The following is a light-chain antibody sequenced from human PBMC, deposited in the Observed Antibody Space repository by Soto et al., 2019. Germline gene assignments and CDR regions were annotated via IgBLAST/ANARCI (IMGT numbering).Light chain of an antibody. CDR1: SSNIGNNY. J-gene: IGLJ2*01. V-gene: IGLV1-51*01. Sequence: QSVLTQPPSVSAAPGQTVTISCSGSSSNIGNNYVSWYQQLPGTAPRLLIYDNNKRPSGIPDRFSGSKSGTSATLDISGLQTGDEADYYCGTWDNSLSVGAFGGGTKVTVL. CDR3: GTWDNSLSVGA. CDR2: DNN.